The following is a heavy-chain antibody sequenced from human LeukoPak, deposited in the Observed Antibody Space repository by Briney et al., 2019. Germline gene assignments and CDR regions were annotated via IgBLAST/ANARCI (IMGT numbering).Heavy chain of an antibody. CDR1: GGSVSSGSYY. Sequence: SETLSLTCTVSGGSVSSGSYYWSWIRQPPGKGLEWIGFIYYSGSTNYNPSLKSRATISVDTSKNQFSLEMSSVTAADTAVYYCARVGYSSSWIDYWGRGTLVTVSS. CDR3: ARVGYSSSWIDY. CDR2: IYYSGST. V-gene: IGHV4-61*01. D-gene: IGHD6-13*01. J-gene: IGHJ4*02.